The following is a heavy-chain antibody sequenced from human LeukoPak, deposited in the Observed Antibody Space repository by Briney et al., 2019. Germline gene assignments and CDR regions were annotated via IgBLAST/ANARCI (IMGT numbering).Heavy chain of an antibody. Sequence: GGSLRLSCVTSGLTVSSNYMNWVRQAPGKGLEWVSVIYSGGYTYYADSVKGRFTISRDNSKSTLYLQMNSLRAEDTAVYYCAKDRYSGLNTIDYWGQGTLVTVSS. J-gene: IGHJ4*02. CDR3: AKDRYSGLNTIDY. V-gene: IGHV3-53*05. D-gene: IGHD6-13*01. CDR2: IYSGGYT. CDR1: GLTVSSNY.